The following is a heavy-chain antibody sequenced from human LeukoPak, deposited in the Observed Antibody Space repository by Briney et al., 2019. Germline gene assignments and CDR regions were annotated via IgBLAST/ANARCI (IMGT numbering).Heavy chain of an antibody. D-gene: IGHD5-24*01. CDR3: ARGGRREIINVHFDY. Sequence: GGSLRLSCAASGFTFSSYGLHWVRRVPGKGLEWVACISSRSTYTYYSDSMKARFSVSRDNAKNSVYLQMNNLRDDDTAVYYCARGGRREIINVHFDYWGQGTTVTVSS. V-gene: IGHV3-21*01. CDR2: ISSRSTYT. CDR1: GFTFSSYG. J-gene: IGHJ4*02.